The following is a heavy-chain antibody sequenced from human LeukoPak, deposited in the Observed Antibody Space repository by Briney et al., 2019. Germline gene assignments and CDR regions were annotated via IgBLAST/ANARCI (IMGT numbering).Heavy chain of an antibody. J-gene: IGHJ4*02. CDR1: GFTFSGHN. CDR3: ARAMSTFGGVRNYFDS. CDR2: VSISSGTI. V-gene: IGHV3-48*04. Sequence: GGSLRPSCAASGFTFSGHNMNWVRQAPGKGLEWISFVSISSGTIYYADSVNGRFRISRDNAKSSLDLEMNSLRAEDTAVYYCARAMSTFGGVRNYFDSWGQGTLVTVSS. D-gene: IGHD3-16*01.